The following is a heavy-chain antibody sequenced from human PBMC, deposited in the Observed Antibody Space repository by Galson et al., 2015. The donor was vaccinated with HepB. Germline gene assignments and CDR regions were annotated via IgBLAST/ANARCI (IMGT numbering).Heavy chain of an antibody. CDR1: GFISSDYY. CDR3: VRSRRDGYNLDDY. Sequence: SLRLSCAASGFISSDYYMDWVRQAPGKGLEWAGRIRNRANSHTTEYAASVKGRFSISRDDSKNSLYLQMNSLKTEDTAVYYCVRSRRDGYNLDDYWGQGTLVTVSS. J-gene: IGHJ4*02. V-gene: IGHV3-72*01. D-gene: IGHD5-24*01. CDR2: IRNRANSHTT.